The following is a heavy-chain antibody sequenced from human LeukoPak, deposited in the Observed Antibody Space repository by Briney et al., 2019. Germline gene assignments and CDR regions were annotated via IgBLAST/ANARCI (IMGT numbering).Heavy chain of an antibody. D-gene: IGHD3-22*01. CDR2: IYYSGST. CDR1: GGSISSYY. CDR3: AREGDGSYGNSGYYYDY. Sequence: PSETLSLTCTVSGGSISSYYWSWIRQPPGKGLEWIGYIYYSGSTNYNPSLKSRVTISVDTSKNQFSLKLRSVTAADTAVYYCAREGDGSYGNSGYYYDYWGQGTLVTVSS. J-gene: IGHJ4*02. V-gene: IGHV4-59*01.